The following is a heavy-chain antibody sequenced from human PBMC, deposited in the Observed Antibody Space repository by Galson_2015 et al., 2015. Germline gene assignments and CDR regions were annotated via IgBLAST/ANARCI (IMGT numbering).Heavy chain of an antibody. D-gene: IGHD5-24*01. Sequence: SLRLSCAASGFTFSSYSMNWVRQAPGKGLEWVPSISSSSSYIYYADSVKGRFTISRDNAKNSLYLQMNSLRAEDTAVYYCARSSMTTISDWNYWGQGTLVTVSS. J-gene: IGHJ4*02. CDR3: ARSSMTTISDWNY. V-gene: IGHV3-21*01. CDR1: GFTFSSYS. CDR2: ISSSSSYI.